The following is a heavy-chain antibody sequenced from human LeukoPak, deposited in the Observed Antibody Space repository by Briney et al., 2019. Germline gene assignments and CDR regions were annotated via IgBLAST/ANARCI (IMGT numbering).Heavy chain of an antibody. V-gene: IGHV3-15*07. CDR3: TTDIYYYGSGGYHY. Sequence: GGSLRLSCAASGFTFSNAWMNWVRQAPGKGLEWVGRIKSKTDGGTTDYAAPVKGRFTISRDDSKNTLYLQMNSLKTEDTAVYYCTTDIYYYGSGGYHYWGQGTLVTVSS. CDR2: IKSKTDGGTT. J-gene: IGHJ4*02. D-gene: IGHD3-10*01. CDR1: GFTFSNAW.